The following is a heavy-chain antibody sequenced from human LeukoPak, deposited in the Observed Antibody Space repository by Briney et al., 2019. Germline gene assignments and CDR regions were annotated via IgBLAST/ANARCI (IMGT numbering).Heavy chain of an antibody. D-gene: IGHD1-14*01. CDR3: AKETPNTGWFDP. J-gene: IGHJ5*02. CDR2: INPSGDGT. CDR1: GHTFTTYY. Sequence: ASVKVSCKASGHTFTTYYVHLVRQARGQGLEWMGVINPSGDGTNYPQRFQGRVTLTRDTSTSTVYMELSSLRSEDTAIYYCAKETPNTGWFDPWGQGTLVTVSS. V-gene: IGHV1-46*01.